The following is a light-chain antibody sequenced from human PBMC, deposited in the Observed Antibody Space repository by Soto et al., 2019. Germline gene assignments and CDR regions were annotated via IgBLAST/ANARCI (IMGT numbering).Light chain of an antibody. V-gene: IGLV1-44*01. CDR2: SNN. Sequence: QSVLTQPPSASGTPGQRVTISCSGSSSNVGSNTVNWYQQIPGTAPKLLIYSNNQRPSGVPDRFSGSKSGTSASLAISGLQSEEEADYYCAAWDDRLNGYVFGTGTKLTVL. CDR3: AAWDDRLNGYV. CDR1: SSNVGSNT. J-gene: IGLJ1*01.